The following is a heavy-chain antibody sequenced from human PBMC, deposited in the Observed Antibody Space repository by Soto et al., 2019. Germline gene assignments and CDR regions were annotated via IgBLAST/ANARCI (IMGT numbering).Heavy chain of an antibody. CDR1: GFTFTSHS. V-gene: IGHV3-48*04. CDR2: ISGASTHI. D-gene: IGHD2-2*01. Sequence: EVQLVESGGGLVQPRGSLSLSCAASGFTFTSHSMNWVRQAPGKGLEWISYISGASTHIYYAASVKGRFTISRDNAKNSLYLQMHSLRAEDTAVYYCARSAYQLLRNEAFDFWGQGTMVTVSS. J-gene: IGHJ3*01. CDR3: ARSAYQLLRNEAFDF.